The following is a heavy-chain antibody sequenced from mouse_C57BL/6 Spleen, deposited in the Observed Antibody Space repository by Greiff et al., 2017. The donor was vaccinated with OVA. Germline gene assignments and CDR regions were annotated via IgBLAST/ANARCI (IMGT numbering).Heavy chain of an antibody. CDR2: INPNNGGT. CDR1: GYTFTDYN. CDR3: ARQYSSGFYAMDY. J-gene: IGHJ4*01. Sequence: VQLQQSGPELVKPGALVKIPCKASGYTFTDYNMDWVKQSHGQSLEWIGDINPNNGGTIYNQKFKGKATLTVDKSSSTAYLDLRSLTSEDTAVYYSARQYSSGFYAMDYWGQGTSVTVSS. D-gene: IGHD3-2*02. V-gene: IGHV1-18*01.